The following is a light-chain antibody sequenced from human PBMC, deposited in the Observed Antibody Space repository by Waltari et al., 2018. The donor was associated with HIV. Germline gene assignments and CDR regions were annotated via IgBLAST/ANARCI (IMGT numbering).Light chain of an antibody. J-gene: IGKJ3*01. CDR2: AAS. Sequence: IQLTHFPSSLSASVGDSVPLTCQSSQNISFYLNWYQQKPGKAPKLLMFAASSLQSGVPSRFSGSGSGTDFTLTISGLQPEDFASYYCQQSFSTPFTFGPGTKVDVK. CDR1: QNISFY. V-gene: IGKV1-39*01. CDR3: QQSFSTPFT.